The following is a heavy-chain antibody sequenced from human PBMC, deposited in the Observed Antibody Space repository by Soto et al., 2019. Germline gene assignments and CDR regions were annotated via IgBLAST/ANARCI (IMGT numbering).Heavy chain of an antibody. J-gene: IGHJ6*02. V-gene: IGHV3-53*01. CDR1: GFTFSSYA. CDR3: ARDRSGSSGYYGMDV. CDR2: IYSDGST. D-gene: IGHD3-10*01. Sequence: PGGSLRLSCAASGFTFSSYAMSWVRQAPGKGLEWVSVIYSDGSTYYADSVKGRFTISRDNSKNMLYLQMNSLRAEDTAVYYCARDRSGSSGYYGMDVWGQGTTVTVSS.